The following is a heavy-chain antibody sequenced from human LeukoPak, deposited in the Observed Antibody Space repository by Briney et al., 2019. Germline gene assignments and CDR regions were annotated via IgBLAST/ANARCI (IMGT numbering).Heavy chain of an antibody. J-gene: IGHJ4*02. CDR1: GFTLSSYA. CDR2: ISGSGGST. V-gene: IGHV3-23*01. D-gene: IGHD5-18*01. CDR3: AKESRHSYGFFDY. Sequence: GGTLRLSCAASGFTLSSYAMSWARQAPGKGLEWVSAISGSGGSTYYADSVKGRFTISRDNSRNTLYLQMNRLRAEDTAVYYCAKESRHSYGFFDYWGQGTLVTVYS.